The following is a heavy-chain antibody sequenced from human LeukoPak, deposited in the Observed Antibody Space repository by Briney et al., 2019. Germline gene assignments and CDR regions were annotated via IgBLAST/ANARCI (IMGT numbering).Heavy chain of an antibody. CDR2: ISYDGSNK. Sequence: GGSLRLSCAASGFTFSSYAMHWVRQAPGKGLEWVAVISYDGSNKYYADSVKGRFTISRDNSKNTLYLQMNSLRAEDTAVYYCARDLYYGSGSPFNWGQGTLVTVSS. D-gene: IGHD3-10*01. CDR1: GFTFSSYA. CDR3: ARDLYYGSGSPFN. J-gene: IGHJ4*02. V-gene: IGHV3-30*07.